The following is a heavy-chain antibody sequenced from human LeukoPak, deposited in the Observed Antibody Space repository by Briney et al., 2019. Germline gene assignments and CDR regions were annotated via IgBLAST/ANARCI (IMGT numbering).Heavy chain of an antibody. CDR3: ARPGAKSTRDIVVVPAAWVSRGAVDGMDV. V-gene: IGHV4-39*01. CDR2: IYYSGST. Sequence: TTSETLSLTCTVSGGSISSSSYYWGWIRQPPGKGLEWIGSIYYSGSTYYNPSLKSRVTISVDTSKNQFSLKLSSVTAADTAVYYCARPGAKSTRDIVVVPAAWVSRGAVDGMDVWGQGTTVTVSS. D-gene: IGHD2-2*01. CDR1: GGSISSSSYY. J-gene: IGHJ6*02.